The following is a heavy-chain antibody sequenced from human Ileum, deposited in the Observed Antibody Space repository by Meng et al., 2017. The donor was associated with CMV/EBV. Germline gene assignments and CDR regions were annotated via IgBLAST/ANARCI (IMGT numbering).Heavy chain of an antibody. J-gene: IGHJ5*02. Sequence: GESLKISCAGTGFISRFPFPTYWMTWVRQAPGKGLEWVANINQDGSEKYYVDSVKGRFTISRDNAKQSFSLQMNTLRVEDTAVYYCATAGRSHGPVGDWFDPWGQGTLVTVSS. CDR3: ATAGRSHGPVGDWFDP. D-gene: IGHD4-23*01. CDR1: GFISRFPFPTYW. V-gene: IGHV3-7*01. CDR2: INQDGSEK.